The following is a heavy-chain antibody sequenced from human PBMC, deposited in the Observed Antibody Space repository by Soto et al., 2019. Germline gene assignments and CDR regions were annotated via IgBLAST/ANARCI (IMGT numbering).Heavy chain of an antibody. CDR1: GFNIISYY. Sequence: SETLSLTSTVSGFNIISYYWSWIRQPPGKGLEWIGYIYYSGSTNYNPSLKSRVTISVDTSKNQFSLKLSSVTAADTAVYYCARDRASGYFDYWGQGTLVTVSS. J-gene: IGHJ4*02. V-gene: IGHV4-59*01. CDR2: IYYSGST. CDR3: ARDRASGYFDY. D-gene: IGHD3-10*01.